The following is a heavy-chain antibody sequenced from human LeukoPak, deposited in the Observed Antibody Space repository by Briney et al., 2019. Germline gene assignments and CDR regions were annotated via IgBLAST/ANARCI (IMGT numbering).Heavy chain of an antibody. CDR2: ISASGGGT. D-gene: IGHD2-2*02. CDR1: GFTFGSYS. J-gene: IGHJ3*02. V-gene: IGHV3-21*01. CDR3: AREYQLLYEIPVRHDAFDI. Sequence: GGSLRLSCAASGFTFGSYSMNWVRQPPGMGLEWVSAISASGGGTYYADSLKGRFTISRDNAKNSLYLQMNSLRAEDTAVYYCAREYQLLYEIPVRHDAFDIWGQGTMVTVSS.